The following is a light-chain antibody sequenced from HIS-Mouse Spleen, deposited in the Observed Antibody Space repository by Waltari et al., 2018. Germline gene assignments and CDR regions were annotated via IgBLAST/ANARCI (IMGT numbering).Light chain of an antibody. J-gene: IGLJ2*01. CDR1: ALTKKY. CDR3: YSTDSSGNHRV. CDR2: EDS. Sequence: SYALTQPPSVSFSPGQTARITCPGDALTKKYAYWYQQKSGQAPVLVIYEDSKRPSGIPERFSGSSSGTMATLTISGAQVEDEADYYCYSTDSSGNHRVFGGGTKLTVL. V-gene: IGLV3-10*01.